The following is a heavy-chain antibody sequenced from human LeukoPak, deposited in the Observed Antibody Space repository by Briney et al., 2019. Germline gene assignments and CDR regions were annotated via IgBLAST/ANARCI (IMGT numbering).Heavy chain of an antibody. CDR2: IKQDGSEK. Sequence: PGGSLRLSXAVAGFTFNSYWMTWVCQAPGKGVEWVANIKQDGSEKYSVDSVKGRFTISRDNAKNLLYMQMNSLRAEDTAVYYCARVMSASVWRSYGSYYYYCYMDIWGKGTTVTVSS. J-gene: IGHJ6*03. V-gene: IGHV3-7*01. CDR1: GFTFNSYW. CDR3: ARVMSASVWRSYGSYYYYCYMDI. D-gene: IGHD3-16*01.